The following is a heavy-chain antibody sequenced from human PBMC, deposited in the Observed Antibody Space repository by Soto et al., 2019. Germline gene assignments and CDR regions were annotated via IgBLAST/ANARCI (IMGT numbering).Heavy chain of an antibody. V-gene: IGHV1-69*05. D-gene: IGHD2-21*02. CDR2: IIPIFGTA. J-gene: IGHJ6*02. Sequence: QVQLVQSGAEVKKPGSSVKVSCKASGGTFSSYAIRWVRQAPGQGLEWMGGIIPIFGTANYAQKFQGRVTITSDESTSTAYMELSSLRSEDTAVYYCVARRGGDSNYSYYGMDVWGQGTTVTVSS. CDR3: VARRGGDSNYSYYGMDV. CDR1: GGTFSSYA.